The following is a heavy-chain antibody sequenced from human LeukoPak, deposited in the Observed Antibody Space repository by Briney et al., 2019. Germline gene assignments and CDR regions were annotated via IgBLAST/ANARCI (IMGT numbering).Heavy chain of an antibody. CDR1: GGTFSSYV. CDR2: LIPIPGIA. CDR3: SRRTVTVDY. D-gene: IGHD4-17*01. J-gene: IGHJ4*02. Sequence: SVKVSCKASGGTFSSYVITWVRQAPGQGLEWMGRLIPIPGIANYAQKFQGRVTITADKSATTAYMEVSSLTSEDTAVYYCSRRTVTVDYWGQGTLVTVSS. V-gene: IGHV1-69*04.